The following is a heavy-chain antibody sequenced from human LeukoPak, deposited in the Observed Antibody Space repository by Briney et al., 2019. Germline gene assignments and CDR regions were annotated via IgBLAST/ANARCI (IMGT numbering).Heavy chain of an antibody. J-gene: IGHJ4*02. CDR3: ARHGLGGPRWDFRGVFSFDY. V-gene: IGHV4-39*01. CDR2: IYYSGST. CDR1: GGSISSRSYY. Sequence: SETLSLTCTVSGGSISSRSYYWGWIRQPPGKGLEWIGSIYYSGSTYYNPSLKSRVTISVDTSKNQFSLKLSSVTAADTAVYYCARHGLGGPRWDFRGVFSFDYWGQGTLVTVSS. D-gene: IGHD3-10*01.